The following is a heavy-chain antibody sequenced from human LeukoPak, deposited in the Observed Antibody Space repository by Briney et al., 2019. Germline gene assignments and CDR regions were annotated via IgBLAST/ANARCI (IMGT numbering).Heavy chain of an antibody. J-gene: IGHJ5*02. D-gene: IGHD5-12*01. Sequence: PSETLSLTCTVSGGSISSSSYYWGWIRQPPGKGLEWPGSIYYSGSTYYNPSLKSRVTISVDTSKNQFSLKLSSVTAADTAVYYCARDLATRTNWFDPWVQGTLVTVSS. V-gene: IGHV4-39*07. CDR2: IYYSGST. CDR3: ARDLATRTNWFDP. CDR1: GGSISSSSYY.